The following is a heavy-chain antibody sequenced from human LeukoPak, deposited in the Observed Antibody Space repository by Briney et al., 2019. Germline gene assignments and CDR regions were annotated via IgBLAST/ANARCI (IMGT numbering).Heavy chain of an antibody. CDR3: ARGPYYDILTGYYEDYYYYYMDV. CDR1: GYTFTGYY. Sequence: ASVKVSCKASGYTFTGYYMHWVRQAPGQGLEWMGWINPNSGNTGYAQKFQGRVTMTRNTSISTAYVELSSLRSEDTAVYYCARGPYYDILTGYYEDYYYYYMDVWGKGTTVTISS. J-gene: IGHJ6*03. CDR2: INPNSGNT. V-gene: IGHV1-8*02. D-gene: IGHD3-9*01.